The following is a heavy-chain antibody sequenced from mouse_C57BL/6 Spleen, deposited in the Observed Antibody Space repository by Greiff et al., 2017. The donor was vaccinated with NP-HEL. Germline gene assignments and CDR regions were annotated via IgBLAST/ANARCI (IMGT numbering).Heavy chain of an antibody. Sequence: DVKLVESGGGLVQPGGSLSLSCAASGFTFTDYYMSWVRQPPGKALEWLGFIRNKANGYTTEYSVYVKGRFTISRDNYQSILYLQMNALRAEDSATYDCASSQLGRGWYFEVWGTGTTVTVSS. J-gene: IGHJ1*03. D-gene: IGHD4-1*02. CDR2: IRNKANGYTT. CDR1: GFTFTDYY. V-gene: IGHV7-3*01. CDR3: ASSQLGRGWYFEV.